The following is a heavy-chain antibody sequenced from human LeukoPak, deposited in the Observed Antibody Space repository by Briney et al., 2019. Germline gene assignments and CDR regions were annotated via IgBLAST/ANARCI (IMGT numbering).Heavy chain of an antibody. J-gene: IGHJ5*02. D-gene: IGHD2-2*02. CDR3: ARAKVPAAIPNNWFDP. Sequence: ASVKVSCKASGGTFSSYAISWVRQAPGQGLEWMGGIIPIFGTANYAQKFQGRVTITTDESTSTAYMELSSLRSEDTAVYYCARAKVPAAIPNNWFDPWGQGTLVTVSS. CDR1: GGTFSSYA. V-gene: IGHV1-69*05. CDR2: IIPIFGTA.